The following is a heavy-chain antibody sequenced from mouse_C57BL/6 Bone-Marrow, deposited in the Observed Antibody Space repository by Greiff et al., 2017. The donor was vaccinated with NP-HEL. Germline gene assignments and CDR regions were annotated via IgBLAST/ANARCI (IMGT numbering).Heavy chain of an antibody. V-gene: IGHV1-55*01. D-gene: IGHD1-1*01. J-gene: IGHJ2*01. CDR1: GYTFTSYW. CDR3: ARAPNYCGNDY. Sequence: QVQLQQSGAELVKPGASVKMSCKASGYTFTSYWITWVKQRPGQGLEWIGDIYPGSGSTNYNEKFKSKATLTVDTSSSTAYMQLSSLTSEDSAVYYCARAPNYCGNDYWGQGTTLTVSS. CDR2: IYPGSGST.